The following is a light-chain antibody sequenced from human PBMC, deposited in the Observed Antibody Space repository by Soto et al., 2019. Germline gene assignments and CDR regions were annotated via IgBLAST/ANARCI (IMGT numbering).Light chain of an antibody. CDR1: RSLFHGNRDNS. J-gene: IGKJ4*01. Sequence: DIVITQSPLSLPVTPGEPASICCRSSRSLFHGNRDNSLDWYLQKPGQSPQILIYLGSNRASGAPDRFSGSGSGTYFKLKISSVEAEDVGVYYCMQALQTPLTCGGGTKVDIK. V-gene: IGKV2-28*01. CDR2: LGS. CDR3: MQALQTPLT.